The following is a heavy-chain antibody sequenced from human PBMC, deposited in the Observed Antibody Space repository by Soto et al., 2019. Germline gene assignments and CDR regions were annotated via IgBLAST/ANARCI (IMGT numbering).Heavy chain of an antibody. CDR2: INHSGST. Sequence: PSETLSLTCAVYGGSFSGYYWTWVRQPPGTGLEWIGEINHSGSTNYNPSLKSRVTISVDTSKNQFSLKLTSVTAADTAVYYCARDKITGYSTNWFDPWGQGTLVTVSS. CDR3: ARDKITGYSTNWFDP. CDR1: GGSFSGYY. V-gene: IGHV4-34*01. D-gene: IGHD3-9*01. J-gene: IGHJ5*02.